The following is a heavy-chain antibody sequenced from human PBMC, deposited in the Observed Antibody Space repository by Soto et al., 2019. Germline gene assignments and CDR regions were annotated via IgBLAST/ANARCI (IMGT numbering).Heavy chain of an antibody. Sequence: PGGSLRLSCAASGFTFSDYYMSWIRQAPGKGLEWVSYISSSGSTIYYADSVKGRFTISRDNAKNSLYLQMNSLRAEDTAVYYCATVRYYASGSSINWFDPWGQGTLVTVSS. CDR3: ATVRYYASGSSINWFDP. J-gene: IGHJ5*02. D-gene: IGHD3-10*01. V-gene: IGHV3-11*01. CDR1: GFTFSDYY. CDR2: ISSSGSTI.